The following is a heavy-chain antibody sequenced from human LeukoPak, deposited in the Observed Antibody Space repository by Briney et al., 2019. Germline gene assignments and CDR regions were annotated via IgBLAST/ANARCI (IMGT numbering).Heavy chain of an antibody. CDR1: GFAFNTYA. V-gene: IGHV3-33*01. Sequence: GGSLRLSCAASGFAFNTYAMHWVRQAPGQGLEWVALVWHDGSHKFYSNSVRGQFTISRDNSKNTVSLQMNNLRPEDTAVYYCAREIFSSGSYPDFWGQGTLVTVSS. D-gene: IGHD3-10*01. CDR2: VWHDGSHK. CDR3: AREIFSSGSYPDF. J-gene: IGHJ4*02.